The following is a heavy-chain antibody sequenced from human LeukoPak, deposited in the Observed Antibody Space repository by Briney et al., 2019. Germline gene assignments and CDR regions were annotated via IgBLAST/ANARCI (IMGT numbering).Heavy chain of an antibody. J-gene: IGHJ6*02. CDR1: GLTFSAYA. Sequence: GGSLRLSCAASGLTFSAYAMAWVRQAPGKGLEWVSSISGRGGTTYYADSVKGRFTISRDNSKNTLYLQMNSLRAEDTAVYYCASLSQVERDYHYYGMDVWGQGTTVTVSS. CDR2: ISGRGGTT. V-gene: IGHV3-23*01. CDR3: ASLSQVERDYHYYGMDV. D-gene: IGHD1-1*01.